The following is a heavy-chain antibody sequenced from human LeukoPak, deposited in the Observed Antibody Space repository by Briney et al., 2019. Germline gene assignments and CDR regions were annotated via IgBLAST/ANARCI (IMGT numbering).Heavy chain of an antibody. D-gene: IGHD1-14*01. CDR1: GFIFSRYA. CDR3: AKDLTDYYYYYGMDV. J-gene: IGHJ6*02. V-gene: IGHV3-23*01. Sequence: GGSLRLSCTGSGFIFSRYAVSWVRQAPGKGLEWVSAISKNTVDTYYADSVKGRLTISRDNSKNTLYLQMNSLRAEDTAVYYCAKDLTDYYYYYGMDVWGQGTTVTVSS. CDR2: ISKNTVDT.